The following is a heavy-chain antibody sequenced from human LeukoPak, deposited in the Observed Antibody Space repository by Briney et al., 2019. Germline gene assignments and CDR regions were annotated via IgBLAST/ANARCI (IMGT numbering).Heavy chain of an antibody. CDR1: GFTVSSNY. J-gene: IGHJ4*02. CDR3: ARSRGYSCPNPVDY. Sequence: GGSLRLSCAASGFTVSSNYMSWVRQAPGKGLEWVSVIYSGGSTYYADSVKGRFTISRDNSKNTLYLQMNSLRAEDTAVYYCARSRGYSCPNPVDYWGQGTLVTVSS. V-gene: IGHV3-66*01. D-gene: IGHD5-18*01. CDR2: IYSGGST.